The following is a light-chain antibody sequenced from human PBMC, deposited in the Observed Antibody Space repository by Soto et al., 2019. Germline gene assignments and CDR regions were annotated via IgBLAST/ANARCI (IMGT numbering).Light chain of an antibody. CDR2: EVS. J-gene: IGLJ2*01. CDR3: SSYTTRSTLYVV. V-gene: IGLV2-14*01. Sequence: QSVLTQPASVSGSPGQSITISCTGTSSDVGGYNYVSWYRQHPGKAPKLMIYEVSNWPSGVSNRFSGSKSGNTASLTISGLQAEDEADYYCSSYTTRSTLYVVFGGGTKLTVL. CDR1: SSDVGGYNY.